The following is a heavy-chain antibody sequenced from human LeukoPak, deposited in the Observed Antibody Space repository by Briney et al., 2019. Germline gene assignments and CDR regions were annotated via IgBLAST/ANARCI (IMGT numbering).Heavy chain of an antibody. CDR2: ISGSGGST. J-gene: IGHJ4*02. CDR1: GFTFSSYA. D-gene: IGHD3-10*01. V-gene: IGHV3-23*01. CDR3: AKTAAYYYGSASYYSGLDY. Sequence: GGSLRLSCAASGFTFSSYAMSWVRQAPGKGLEWVSAISGSGGSTYYADSVKGRFTISRDNSKNTLYLQMNSLRAEDTAVYYCAKTAAYYYGSASYYSGLDYWGQGTLVTVSS.